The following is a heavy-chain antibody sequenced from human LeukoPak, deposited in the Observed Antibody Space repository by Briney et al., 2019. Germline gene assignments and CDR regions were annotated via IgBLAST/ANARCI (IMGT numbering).Heavy chain of an antibody. V-gene: IGHV3-30*04. CDR1: GFTFSSYA. Sequence: GGSLRLSCAASGFTFSSYAMHWVRQAPGKGLEWVAVISYDGSNKYYADSVKGRFTISRDNSKNTLYLQMNSLRAEDTALYYCARTEWELGPYAFDIWGQGTMVTVSS. CDR2: ISYDGSNK. CDR3: ARTEWELGPYAFDI. D-gene: IGHD7-27*01. J-gene: IGHJ3*02.